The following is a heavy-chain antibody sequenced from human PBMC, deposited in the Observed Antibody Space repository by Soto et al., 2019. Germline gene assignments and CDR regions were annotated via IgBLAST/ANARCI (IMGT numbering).Heavy chain of an antibody. CDR1: GFTFSSYG. Sequence: HPGGSQRLSCAASGFTFSSYGMHWVRQAPGKGLEWVAVIWYDGSNKYYADSVKGRFTISRDNSKNTLYLQMNSLRAEDTAVYYCAREYYYDSSGGSGMDVWGQGTTVTVSS. CDR3: AREYYYDSSGGSGMDV. CDR2: IWYDGSNK. J-gene: IGHJ6*02. D-gene: IGHD3-22*01. V-gene: IGHV3-33*01.